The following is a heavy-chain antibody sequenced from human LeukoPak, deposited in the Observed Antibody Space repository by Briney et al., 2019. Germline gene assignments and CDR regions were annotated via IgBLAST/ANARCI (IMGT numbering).Heavy chain of an antibody. J-gene: IGHJ6*03. Sequence: GGSLRLSCAASGFTFSSYGMSWVRQAPGKGLEWVSAISGSGGSTYYADSVKGRFTISRDNSKNTLYLQMNGLRAEDTAVYYCAKVDSSGYYPYYYYMDVWGKGTTVTISS. CDR1: GFTFSSYG. D-gene: IGHD3-22*01. V-gene: IGHV3-23*01. CDR2: ISGSGGST. CDR3: AKVDSSGYYPYYYYMDV.